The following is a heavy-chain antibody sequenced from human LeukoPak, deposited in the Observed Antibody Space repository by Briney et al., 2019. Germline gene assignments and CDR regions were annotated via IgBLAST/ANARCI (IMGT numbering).Heavy chain of an antibody. Sequence: PGGSLRLSCAASGFTVSSNYMSWVRQAPGKGLEWVSVIYSGGSTYYADSVKGRFTISRDNSKNTLYLQMNSLRAEDTAVYYCAKEPSSSSGWPFDYWGQGTLVTVSS. D-gene: IGHD6-19*01. CDR1: GFTVSSNY. CDR2: IYSGGST. CDR3: AKEPSSSSGWPFDY. V-gene: IGHV3-66*01. J-gene: IGHJ4*02.